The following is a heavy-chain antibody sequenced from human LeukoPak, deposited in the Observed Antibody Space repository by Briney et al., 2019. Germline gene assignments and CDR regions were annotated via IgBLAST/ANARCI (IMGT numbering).Heavy chain of an antibody. D-gene: IGHD4-17*01. CDR1: GFTFTSSA. V-gene: IGHV1-58*02. J-gene: IGHJ4*02. CDR2: IVVGSGNT. Sequence: SVKVSCKASGFTFTSSAMQWVRQARGQRLEWIGWIVVGSGNTNYAQKFQGRVTITTDESTSTAYMELSSLRSEDTAVYYCARDYYGDYGLLDYWGQGTLVTVSS. CDR3: ARDYYGDYGLLDY.